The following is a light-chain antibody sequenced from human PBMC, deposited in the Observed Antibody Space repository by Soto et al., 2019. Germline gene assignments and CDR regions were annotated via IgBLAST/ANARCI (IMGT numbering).Light chain of an antibody. V-gene: IGKV1-39*01. CDR2: GAS. CDR3: QQSYSTPYT. J-gene: IGKJ2*01. Sequence: DIQMTQSPSSLSASVGDRVTITCRASQIISSFLNWYQQEPGKAPKLLIYGASSLQRGVPSRFSGGGSGTDFTLTISSLQPVDFATYYCQQSYSTPYTFGQGTELEIK. CDR1: QIISSF.